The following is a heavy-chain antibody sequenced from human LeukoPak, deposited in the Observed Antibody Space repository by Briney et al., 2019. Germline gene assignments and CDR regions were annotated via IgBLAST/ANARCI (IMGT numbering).Heavy chain of an antibody. CDR1: GFTFSIYG. CDR3: AKVVGGAVGAAYDAFDV. CDR2: ISYDGSNE. J-gene: IGHJ3*01. Sequence: PGGSLRLSCAASGFTFSIYGMHWARQAPGKGLEWVAVISYDGSNEYYADSVKGRFTISRDNSKNTLYLQMNSLRTEDTAVYYCAKVVGGAVGAAYDAFDVWGQGTKVTVSS. D-gene: IGHD2-15*01. V-gene: IGHV3-30*18.